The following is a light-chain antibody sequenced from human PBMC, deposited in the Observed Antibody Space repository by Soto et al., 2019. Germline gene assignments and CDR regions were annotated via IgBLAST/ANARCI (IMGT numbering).Light chain of an antibody. CDR2: DVN. J-gene: IGLJ1*01. Sequence: QSVLTQPRSVSGSPGQSVTISCTGTSSNVGGYNYVSWYQQHPGKAPKLIIYDVNKRPSGVPDRFSGSKSGNTASLTISGLQPEDEDDYYCCSFAGFYILVFGTGTKVTVL. CDR3: CSFAGFYILV. CDR1: SSNVGGYNY. V-gene: IGLV2-11*01.